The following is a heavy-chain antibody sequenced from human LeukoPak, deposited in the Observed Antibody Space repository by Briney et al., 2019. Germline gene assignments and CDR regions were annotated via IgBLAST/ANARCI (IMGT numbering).Heavy chain of an antibody. V-gene: IGHV4-59*01. J-gene: IGHJ4*02. CDR1: GGSMSSYY. CDR3: AGGGTIFGPTVG. D-gene: IGHD3-3*01. CDR2: ISYRGIT. Sequence: PSETLSLTCTVSGGSMSSYYWSWIRQPPGKGLEWIGYISYRGITNYTPSLKSRVTISVDTSKNQFSLKLSSVTAADTAVYYCAGGGTIFGPTVGWGQGTLVTVSS.